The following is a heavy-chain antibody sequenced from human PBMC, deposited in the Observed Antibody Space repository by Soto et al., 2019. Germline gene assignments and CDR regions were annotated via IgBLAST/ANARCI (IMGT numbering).Heavy chain of an antibody. CDR2: NNHRGST. J-gene: IGHJ5*02. D-gene: IGHD1-1*01. Sequence: PSETLSLTCAVFGGSFSGYYWRWIRQPPGKGLEWIGENNHRGSTNYNPSLKSRVTMSVDTSKNQFSRKLTSMTAADTTVYYCATTKGNHNLFDPWGQGTLVTVSS. CDR1: GGSFSGYY. V-gene: IGHV4-34*01. CDR3: ATTKGNHNLFDP.